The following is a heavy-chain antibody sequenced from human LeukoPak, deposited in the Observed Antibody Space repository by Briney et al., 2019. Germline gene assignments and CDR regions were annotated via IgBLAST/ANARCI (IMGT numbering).Heavy chain of an antibody. CDR1: ICSIYSSSYY. D-gene: IGHD6-6*01. CDR2: IYYSGST. J-gene: IGHJ5*02. V-gene: IGHV4-39*01. CDR3: AMSQGSSWHPFDP. Sequence: SETLSLTCTVHICSIYSSSYYRGWIRQPPGKGLECIGSIYYSGSTYYNPSLKSRVTISVDTSKNQFSLKLSSETAADTGVYYCAMSQGSSWHPFDPWGQGTLVTVSS.